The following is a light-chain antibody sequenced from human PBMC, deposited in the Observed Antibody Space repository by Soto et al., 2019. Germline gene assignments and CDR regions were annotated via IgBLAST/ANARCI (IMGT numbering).Light chain of an antibody. Sequence: QSALTQPPSASGSPGQSVTMSCTGTLSDLNGRDSVSWYRQDPGKAPRLIIYDVNTRPSGVPDRFSGSTSGNTASLTVSGLRAEDEANYYCSSYTGSDVIFGGGTKLTVL. J-gene: IGLJ2*01. V-gene: IGLV2-8*01. CDR3: SSYTGSDVI. CDR2: DVN. CDR1: LSDLNGRDS.